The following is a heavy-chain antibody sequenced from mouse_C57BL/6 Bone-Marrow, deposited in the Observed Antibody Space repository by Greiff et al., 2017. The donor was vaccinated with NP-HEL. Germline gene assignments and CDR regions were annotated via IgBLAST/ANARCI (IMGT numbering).Heavy chain of an antibody. CDR2: IGPGSGST. V-gene: IGHV1-77*01. D-gene: IGHD4-1*02. CDR1: GYTFTDYY. J-gene: IGHJ3*01. CDR3: ARSTGAWFAY. Sequence: VQLQQSGAELVKPGASLKISCKASGYTFTDYYINWVKQRPGQGLEWIGKIGPGSGSTYYNEKFKGKATLTADKSSSTAYRQISSLTSEDSAVYFCARSTGAWFAYWGQGTLVTVSA.